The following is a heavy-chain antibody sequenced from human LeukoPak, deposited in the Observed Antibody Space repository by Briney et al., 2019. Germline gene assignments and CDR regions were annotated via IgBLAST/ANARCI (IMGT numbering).Heavy chain of an antibody. J-gene: IGHJ4*02. CDR3: ARRGVNSSGYPFDY. Sequence: SQTLSLTCTVSGGSISSGGYYWSWIRQHPGKGLEWIGSIYYSGSTYYNPSLKSRVTISVDTSKNHFSLKLSSVTAADTAVYYCARRGVNSSGYPFDYWGQGTLVTVSS. CDR2: IYYSGST. V-gene: IGHV4-39*02. CDR1: GGSISSGGYY. D-gene: IGHD3-22*01.